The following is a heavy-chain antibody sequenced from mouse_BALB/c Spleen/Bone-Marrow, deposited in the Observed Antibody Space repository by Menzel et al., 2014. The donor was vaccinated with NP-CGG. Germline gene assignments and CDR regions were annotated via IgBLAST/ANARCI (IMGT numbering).Heavy chain of an antibody. Sequence: EVQLQQSGAELVRPGALVKLSCKASGFSIKDYYMHWVKQRPEQGLEWIGWIDPENGNTIYDPKFQGKASITADTSSNTAYLQLSSLTSEDTAVYYCVAYYRYEYYFDYWGQGTTLTVSS. CDR3: VAYYRYEYYFDY. CDR2: IDPENGNT. CDR1: GFSIKDYY. D-gene: IGHD2-14*01. J-gene: IGHJ2*01. V-gene: IGHV14-1*02.